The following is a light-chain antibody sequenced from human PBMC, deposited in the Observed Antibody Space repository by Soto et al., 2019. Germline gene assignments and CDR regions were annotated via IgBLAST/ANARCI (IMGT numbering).Light chain of an antibody. CDR1: QSVSTN. V-gene: IGKV3-15*01. J-gene: IGKJ1*01. CDR2: RAS. Sequence: EIVMTQSPATLSVSPGERATLSCRASQSVSTNLAWYQQKPGQAPRLLIYRASTRATGIPARFSGSGSGTDFTLTISSLHSEDFAVYYCQQYNIWPQTFGHATMVDI. CDR3: QQYNIWPQT.